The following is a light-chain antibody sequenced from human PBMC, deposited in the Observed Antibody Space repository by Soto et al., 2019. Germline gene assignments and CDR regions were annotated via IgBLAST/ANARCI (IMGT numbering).Light chain of an antibody. CDR1: HSISSW. Sequence: TQSPSALSASVGDSVTITCRASHSISSWLAWYQQKPGKAPKPLIYDASSLESGVPSRFSGSGSGTEFTLTISSLQPDDFATYYCQQYNSYSVTFGQGTKVDI. J-gene: IGKJ1*01. CDR3: QQYNSYSVT. V-gene: IGKV1-5*01. CDR2: DAS.